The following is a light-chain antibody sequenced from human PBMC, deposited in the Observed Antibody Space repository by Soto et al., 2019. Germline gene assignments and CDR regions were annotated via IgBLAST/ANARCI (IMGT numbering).Light chain of an antibody. J-gene: IGKJ1*01. CDR1: QSVSGSY. V-gene: IGKV3-20*01. CDR2: TAS. CDR3: KHHGSSPPSWT. Sequence: ETVLTQSPGTLSLSPGERATLSCRASQSVSGSYLAWYQQKPGQAPRLLIHTASSRATGIPDRFSGSGSGTDFTLTISRLEPEDFAVYFCKHHGSSPPSWTFGQGTKVEIK.